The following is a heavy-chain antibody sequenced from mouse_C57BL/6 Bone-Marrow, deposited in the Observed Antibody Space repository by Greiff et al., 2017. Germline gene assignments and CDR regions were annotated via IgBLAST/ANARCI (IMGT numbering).Heavy chain of an antibody. D-gene: IGHD1-1*01. V-gene: IGHV1-76*01. CDR1: GYTFTDYY. J-gene: IGHJ2*01. Sequence: VQLQQSGAELVRPGASVKLSCKASGYTFTDYYINWVKQRPGQGLEWIARIYPGSGNTYYNEKFKGKATLTAEKSSSTAYMQLSSLTSEDSAVYFCAREDITVVASYYFDYWGQGTTLTVSS. CDR2: IYPGSGNT. CDR3: AREDITVVASYYFDY.